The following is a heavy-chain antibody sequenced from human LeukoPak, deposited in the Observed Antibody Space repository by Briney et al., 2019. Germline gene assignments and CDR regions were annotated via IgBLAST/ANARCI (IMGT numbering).Heavy chain of an antibody. CDR1: GYSFTSYW. CDR3: ARQRTDYYDSSGYYYSDY. D-gene: IGHD3-22*01. J-gene: IGHJ4*02. V-gene: IGHV5-51*01. Sequence: KTGESLKISCKGSGYSFTSYWIGWVLQMPGKGLEWMGIIYPGDSDTRYSPSFQGQVTISADKSISTAYLQWSSLKASDTAMYYCARQRTDYYDSSGYYYSDYWGQGTLVTVSS. CDR2: IYPGDSDT.